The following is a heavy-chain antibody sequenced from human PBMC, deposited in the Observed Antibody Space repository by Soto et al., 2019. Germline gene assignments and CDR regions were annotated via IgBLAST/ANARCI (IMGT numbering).Heavy chain of an antibody. Sequence: GGFIRHPNTASGVTFIDLGVHRVRQAQGKGLEWVAVISDDGSNKYYADSVKGRFTISRDNSKNTLYLQMNSLRAEDTAVYYCARDRFASSWSYFDYWGQGTPVTVSS. J-gene: IGHJ4*02. CDR2: ISDDGSNK. CDR1: GVTFIDLG. D-gene: IGHD6-13*01. V-gene: IGHV3-30-3*01. CDR3: ARDRFASSWSYFDY.